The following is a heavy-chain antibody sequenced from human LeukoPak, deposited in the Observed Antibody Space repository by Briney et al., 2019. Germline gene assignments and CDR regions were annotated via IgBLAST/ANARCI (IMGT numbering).Heavy chain of an antibody. D-gene: IGHD1-26*01. Sequence: GGSLRLSCAASGFTFSSYGMHWVRQAPGKGLEWVAVISYDGSNKYYADSVKGRFTISRDNSKNTLYLQMNSLRAEDTAVYYCAKAGRWELLQIDYWGQGTLVTVSS. J-gene: IGHJ4*02. V-gene: IGHV3-30*18. CDR3: AKAGRWELLQIDY. CDR1: GFTFSSYG. CDR2: ISYDGSNK.